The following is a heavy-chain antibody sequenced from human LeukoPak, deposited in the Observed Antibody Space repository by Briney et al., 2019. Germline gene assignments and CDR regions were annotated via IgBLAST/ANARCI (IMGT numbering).Heavy chain of an antibody. Sequence: GSLRLSCAASGFTFSDYYMSWIRQAPGKGLEWVSYISSSGSTIYYADSVKGRFTISRDNAKNSLYLQMNSLRAEDTAVYYCARSYYDILTGYPLFDPWGQGTLVTVSS. J-gene: IGHJ5*02. V-gene: IGHV3-11*01. D-gene: IGHD3-9*01. CDR2: ISSSGSTI. CDR1: GFTFSDYY. CDR3: ARSYYDILTGYPLFDP.